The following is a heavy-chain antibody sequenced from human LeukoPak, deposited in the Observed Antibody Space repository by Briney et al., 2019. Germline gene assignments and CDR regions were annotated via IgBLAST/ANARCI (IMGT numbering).Heavy chain of an antibody. CDR3: ARRVGRWFGERAYYYNYMDV. J-gene: IGHJ6*03. V-gene: IGHV4-59*12. D-gene: IGHD3-10*01. Sequence: SETLSLTCTISGGSISSYYWSWIRQPPGKGLEWIGYIYYSGSTNYNPSLKSRVTISVDTSKNQFSLRLSSVTAADTAVYYCARRVGRWFGERAYYYNYMDVWGKGTTVTISS. CDR1: GGSISSYY. CDR2: IYYSGST.